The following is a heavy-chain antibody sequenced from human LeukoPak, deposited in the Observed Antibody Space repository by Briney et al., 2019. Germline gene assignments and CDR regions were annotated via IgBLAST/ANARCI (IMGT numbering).Heavy chain of an antibody. CDR2: IYYSGST. V-gene: IGHV4-39*01. Sequence: SETLSLTCTVSGGSISSSSYYWGWIRQPPGKGLEWIGSIYYSGSTYYNPSLKSRVTISVDTSKNQFSLKLSSVTAADTAVYYCARGTSGYSYSYRYYYYYYMDVWGKGTTVTVSS. CDR3: ARGTSGYSYSYRYYYYYYMDV. J-gene: IGHJ6*03. D-gene: IGHD5-18*01. CDR1: GGSISSSSYY.